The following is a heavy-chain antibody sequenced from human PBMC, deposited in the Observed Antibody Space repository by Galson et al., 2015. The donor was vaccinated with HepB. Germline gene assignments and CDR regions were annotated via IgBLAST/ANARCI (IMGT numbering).Heavy chain of an antibody. V-gene: IGHV3-33*01. J-gene: IGHJ4*02. CDR2: IWYDGSNK. CDR1: GFTFSSYG. Sequence: SLRLSCAASGFTFSSYGMHWVRQAPGKGLEWVTVIWYDGSNKYYADSVKGRFTISRDNSKNTLYLQMNSLRAEDTAVYYCARDLNGIVVVPAPPGYWGQGTLVTVSS. CDR3: ARDLNGIVVVPAPPGY. D-gene: IGHD2-2*01.